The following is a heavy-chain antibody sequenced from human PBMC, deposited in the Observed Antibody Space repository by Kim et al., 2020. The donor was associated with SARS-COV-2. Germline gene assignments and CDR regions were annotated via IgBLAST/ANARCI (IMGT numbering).Heavy chain of an antibody. Sequence: GGSLRLSCAASGFPFSNYRMSWVRQAPGKGLEWVAYINQDGSEAYYMDSVKGRFTISRDNAKNSLYLQMNSLRVEDTAVYYCARGDHCGGDCYNFDSWGQGTLVTVSS. V-gene: IGHV3-7*01. J-gene: IGHJ4*02. CDR3: ARGDHCGGDCYNFDS. CDR1: GFPFSNYR. D-gene: IGHD2-21*02. CDR2: INQDGSEA.